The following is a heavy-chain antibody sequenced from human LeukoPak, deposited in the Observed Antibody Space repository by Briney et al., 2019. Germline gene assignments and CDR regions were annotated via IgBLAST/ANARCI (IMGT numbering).Heavy chain of an antibody. CDR2: INPNSGDT. CDR1: GYTFTSYG. J-gene: IGHJ5*02. V-gene: IGHV1-2*02. CDR3: ARVIYGDYVNSGGNWFDP. D-gene: IGHD4-17*01. Sequence: GASVKVSCKASGYTFTSYGISWVRQAPGQGLEWMGWINPNSGDTNYAQKFQGRVTMTRDTSISTAYMELSRLRSDDTAVYYCARVIYGDYVNSGGNWFDPWGQGTLVTVSS.